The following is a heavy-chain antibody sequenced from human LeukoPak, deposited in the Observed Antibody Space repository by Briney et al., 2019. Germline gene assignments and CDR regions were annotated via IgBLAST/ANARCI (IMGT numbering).Heavy chain of an antibody. CDR3: ARGYVDTAMDVDY. Sequence: PGGPLRLSCAASGFTFSSYWMHWVRQAPGKGLVWVSRINTDGSSTSYADSVKGRFTISRDNAKNTLYLQMNSLRAEDTAVYYCARGYVDTAMDVDYWGQGTLVTVSS. V-gene: IGHV3-74*01. CDR1: GFTFSSYW. J-gene: IGHJ4*02. CDR2: INTDGSST. D-gene: IGHD5-18*01.